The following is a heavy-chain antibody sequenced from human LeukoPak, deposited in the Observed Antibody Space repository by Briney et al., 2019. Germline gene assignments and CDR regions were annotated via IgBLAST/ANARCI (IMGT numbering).Heavy chain of an antibody. CDR1: GLTFNSHS. Sequence: GGSLRLSCVASGLTFNSHSMSWVRQAPGMGLEWVSVVSTNGEVTFYADSVKGRFTISRDNSKNTLFLQMNSLRAEDTAVYYXXXXXXXGXXQSADYWGQGTLVTVSS. V-gene: IGHV3-23*01. CDR2: VSTNGEVT. CDR3: XXXXXXGXXQSADY. J-gene: IGHJ4*02.